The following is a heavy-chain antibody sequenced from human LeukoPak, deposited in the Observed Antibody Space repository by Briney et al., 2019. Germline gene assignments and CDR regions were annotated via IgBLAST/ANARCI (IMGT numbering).Heavy chain of an antibody. J-gene: IGHJ2*01. D-gene: IGHD1-26*01. CDR3: ATAVGATYLDWYFDL. CDR1: GYTLTELS. Sequence: ASVKVSCKVSGYTLTELSMHWVRQAPGKGLEWMGGFDPEDGETICAQKFQGRVTMTEDTSTDTAYMELSSLRSEDTAVYYCATAVGATYLDWYFDLWGRGTLATVSS. V-gene: IGHV1-24*01. CDR2: FDPEDGET.